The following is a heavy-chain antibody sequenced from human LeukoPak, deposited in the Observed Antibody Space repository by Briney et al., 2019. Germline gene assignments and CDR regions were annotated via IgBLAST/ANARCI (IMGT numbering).Heavy chain of an antibody. CDR1: GFTFNSYS. J-gene: IGHJ4*02. CDR2: ITSSSSYI. D-gene: IGHD7-27*01. V-gene: IGHV3-21*01. Sequence: GGSLRLSCAASGFTFNSYSMNWVRQAPGKGLEWVSSITSSSSYINYADSVKGRFTISRDNAKNSLYLQMNSLRAEDTAVYYCARDTDWGSFDYWGQGTLVTVSS. CDR3: ARDTDWGSFDY.